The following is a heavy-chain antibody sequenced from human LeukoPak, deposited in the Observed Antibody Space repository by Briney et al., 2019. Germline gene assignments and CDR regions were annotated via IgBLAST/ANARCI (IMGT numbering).Heavy chain of an antibody. CDR2: IIPIFGTA. CDR1: GGTFSSYA. D-gene: IGHD6-13*01. J-gene: IGHJ5*02. V-gene: IGHV1-69*13. CDR3: ARALIAAAPGWFDP. Sequence: GASVKVSCKASGGTFSSYAISWVRQAPGQGLEWMGGIIPIFGTANYAQKFQGRVTITADESTSTAYMELSSLRSEDTVVYYCARALIAAAPGWFDPWGQGTLVTVSS.